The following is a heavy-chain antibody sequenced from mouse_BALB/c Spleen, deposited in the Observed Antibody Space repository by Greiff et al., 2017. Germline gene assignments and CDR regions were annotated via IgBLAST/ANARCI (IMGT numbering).Heavy chain of an antibody. V-gene: IGHV3-2*02. Sequence: EVKLVESGPGLVKPSQSLSLTCTVTGYSITSDYAWNWIRQFPGNKLEWMGYISYSGSTSYNPSLKSRISITRDTSKNQFFLQLNSVTTEDTATYYCARKQLGLFAYWGQGTLVTVSA. CDR2: ISYSGST. J-gene: IGHJ3*01. CDR1: GYSITSDYA. CDR3: ARKQLGLFAY. D-gene: IGHD3-1*01.